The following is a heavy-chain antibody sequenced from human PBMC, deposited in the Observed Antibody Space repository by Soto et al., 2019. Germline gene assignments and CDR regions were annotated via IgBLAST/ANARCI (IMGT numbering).Heavy chain of an antibody. V-gene: IGHV3-30*18. D-gene: IGHD1-1*01. Sequence: QVQLEESGGGVVQPGRSLRLSCAASGFIFSSSAMHWVRQAPGKGLEWVAVISYDGSNKYYAGSVKGRFTISRDNSKNTLYLQVNILRAEDTAVYYCAKDRPGPTHHSFFYYMDVWGKGTTVTVSS. CDR3: AKDRPGPTHHSFFYYMDV. CDR2: ISYDGSNK. CDR1: GFIFSSSA. J-gene: IGHJ6*03.